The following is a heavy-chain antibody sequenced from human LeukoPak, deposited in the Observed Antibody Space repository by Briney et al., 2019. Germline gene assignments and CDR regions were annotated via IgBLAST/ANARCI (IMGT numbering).Heavy chain of an antibody. CDR2: IIPIFGTA. D-gene: IGHD3-22*01. V-gene: IGHV1-69*05. CDR1: GGTFSSYA. J-gene: IGHJ2*01. Sequence: SVKVSCKASGGTFSSYAISWVRQAPGQGLEWMGGIIPIFGTANYAQKFQGRVTITTDESTSTAYMELSSLRSEDTAVYYRAREYYDSSGYPPRSWYFDLWGRGTLVTVSS. CDR3: AREYYDSSGYPPRSWYFDL.